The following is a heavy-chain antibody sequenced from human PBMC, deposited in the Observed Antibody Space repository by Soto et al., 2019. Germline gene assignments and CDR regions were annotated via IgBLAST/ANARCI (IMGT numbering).Heavy chain of an antibody. V-gene: IGHV4-59*08. CDR1: GDSISSYSISVYY. J-gene: IGHJ6*02. CDR2: ISYSGST. CDR3: ARHVGIAAAGPIPKGVYYYGMDV. Sequence: SETLSLTCTVSGDSISSYSISVYYWSWIRQPPGKGLEWLGYISYSGSTNYNPSLKSRVTISVDTSKSQFSLKLSSVAAADTAVYYCARHVGIAAAGPIPKGVYYYGMDVWGQGTTVTVSS. D-gene: IGHD6-13*01.